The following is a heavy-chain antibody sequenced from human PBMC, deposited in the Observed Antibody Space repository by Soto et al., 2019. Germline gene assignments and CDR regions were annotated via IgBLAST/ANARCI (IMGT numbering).Heavy chain of an antibody. CDR2: ISYDGSNK. CDR3: AKDRKDGYNFPLYYYGMDV. Sequence: QTGGSLRLSCAASGFTFSSYGMHWVRQAPGKGLEWVAVISYDGSNKYYADSVKGRFTISRDNSKNTLYLQMNSLRAEDTAVYYCAKDRKDGYNFPLYYYGMDVWGQGTTVTVSS. V-gene: IGHV3-30*18. J-gene: IGHJ6*02. D-gene: IGHD5-12*01. CDR1: GFTFSSYG.